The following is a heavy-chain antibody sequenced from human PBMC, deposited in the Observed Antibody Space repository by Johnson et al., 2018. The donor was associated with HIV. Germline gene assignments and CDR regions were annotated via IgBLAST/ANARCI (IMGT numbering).Heavy chain of an antibody. CDR3: AKDLGNWDSPRSAFDM. V-gene: IGHV3-11*04. D-gene: IGHD1/OR15-1a*01. J-gene: IGHJ3*02. CDR2: ISSSGSTI. CDR1: GFSFSDYY. Sequence: VQLVESGGGLVKPGGSLRLSCAASGFSFSDYYMTWIRQAPGKGLEFVSYISSSGSTIYYADSVKGRFTISRDNAKNSLYLQLNILTAEDTAVYYCAKDLGNWDSPRSAFDMCGQGTMVTVSS.